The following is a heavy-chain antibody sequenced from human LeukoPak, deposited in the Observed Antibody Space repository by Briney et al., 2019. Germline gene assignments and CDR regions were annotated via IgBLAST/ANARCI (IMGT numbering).Heavy chain of an antibody. J-gene: IGHJ4*02. CDR2: IQYDGNNK. CDR1: GFTFSSYG. CDR3: AKERYSSSSLFAITPFDY. D-gene: IGHD6-13*01. V-gene: IGHV3-30*02. Sequence: QTGGSLRLSCTASGFTFSSYGMHWVRQAPGKGLEWVAIIQYDGNNKHYVDSVQGRFTISRDNSKNTLYLQMNSLRPEDTAVYYCAKERYSSSSLFAITPFDYWGQGSLVTVSS.